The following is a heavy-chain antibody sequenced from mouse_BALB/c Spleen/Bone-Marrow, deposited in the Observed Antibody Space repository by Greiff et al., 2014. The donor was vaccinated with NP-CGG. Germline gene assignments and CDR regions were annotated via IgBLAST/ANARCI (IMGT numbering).Heavy chain of an antibody. J-gene: IGHJ3*01. V-gene: IGHV1S81*02. D-gene: IGHD2-2*01. Sequence: QVQLKDSGAELVKPGASVKLSCKASGYTFTSYWMHWVKPRPGQGLEWIGELNPSNGRTNHNEKFKSKATLTVDKSSSTAYMQRSSLTSEDSAVYYCARSGDDGFAYWGQGTLVTVSA. CDR3: ARSGDDGFAY. CDR1: GYTFTSYW. CDR2: LNPSNGRT.